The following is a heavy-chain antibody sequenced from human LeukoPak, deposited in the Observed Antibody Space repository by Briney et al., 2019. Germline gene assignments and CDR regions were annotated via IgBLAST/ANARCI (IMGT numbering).Heavy chain of an antibody. V-gene: IGHV3-30-3*01. D-gene: IGHD1-26*01. J-gene: IGHJ4*02. CDR3: ARGSAGALDY. CDR2: ISYDGSNK. Sequence: GGSLRLSCAASGFTFSSHAMHWVRQAPGKGLEWVAVISYDGSNKYYADSVKGRFTISRDNSKNTLYLQMNSLRAEDTAVYYCARGSAGALDYWGQGTLVTVSS. CDR1: GFTFSSHA.